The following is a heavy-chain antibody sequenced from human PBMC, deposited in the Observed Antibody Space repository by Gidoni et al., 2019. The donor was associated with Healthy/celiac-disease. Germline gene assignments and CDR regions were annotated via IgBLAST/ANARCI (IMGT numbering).Heavy chain of an antibody. CDR3: ARAVVKTGMDV. J-gene: IGHJ6*02. CDR2: ISAYKCNT. V-gene: IGHV1-18*01. D-gene: IGHD2-15*01. Sequence: QVQLVQSGAEVKKPGASVKVSCKAYGYTFTSYGISWVRQAHGQGREWMGWISAYKCNTNYAQKLHGRVTMTTDTSTSTAYMELRSLRSDDTAVYYCARAVVKTGMDVWGQGTTVTVSS. CDR1: GYTFTSYG.